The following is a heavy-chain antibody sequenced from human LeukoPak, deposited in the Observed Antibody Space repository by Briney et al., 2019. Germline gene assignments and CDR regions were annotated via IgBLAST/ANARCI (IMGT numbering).Heavy chain of an antibody. Sequence: GGSLRLSCAASGFTFSSYAMSWVRQAPGKGLEWVSAISGSGGSTYYADSAKGRFIISRDDSKNTLYLQMNSLRAEDTAVYYCAKDVGYSGYDCPDYWGQGTLVTVSS. V-gene: IGHV3-23*01. CDR1: GFTFSSYA. CDR2: ISGSGGST. CDR3: AKDVGYSGYDCPDY. D-gene: IGHD5-12*01. J-gene: IGHJ4*02.